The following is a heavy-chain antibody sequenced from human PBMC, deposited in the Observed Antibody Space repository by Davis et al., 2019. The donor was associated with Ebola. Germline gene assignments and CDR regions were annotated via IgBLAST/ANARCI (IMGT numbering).Heavy chain of an antibody. CDR3: RAAGTYYYYYMDV. CDR1: GFTFDDYG. J-gene: IGHJ6*03. D-gene: IGHD6-13*01. V-gene: IGHV3-20*04. CDR2: INWNGGST. Sequence: GESLKISCAASGFTFDDYGMSWVRQAPGKGLEWVSGINWNGGSTGYADSVKGRFTISRDNAKNTLYLQMNSLRAEDTAVYYCRAAGTYYYYYMDVWGKGTTVTVSS.